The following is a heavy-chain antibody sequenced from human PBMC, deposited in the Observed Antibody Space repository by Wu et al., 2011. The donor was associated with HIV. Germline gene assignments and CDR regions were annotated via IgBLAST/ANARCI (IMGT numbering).Heavy chain of an antibody. CDR3: ARTYGDRDWYFDL. D-gene: IGHD4-17*01. Sequence: QVQLVQSGADVKKPGASVKVSCKASGYTFTAYYMNWVRQAPGQGLEWMGWINPNSGGTNYAQKFQGRVTMTRDTSISTAYMELSRLRSDDTAVYYCARTYGDRDWYFDLWGLAPWSLSPQ. CDR1: GYTFTAYY. CDR2: INPNSGGT. J-gene: IGHJ2*01. V-gene: IGHV1-2*02.